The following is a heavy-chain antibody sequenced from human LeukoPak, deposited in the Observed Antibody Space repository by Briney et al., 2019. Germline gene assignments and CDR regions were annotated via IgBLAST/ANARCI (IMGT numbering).Heavy chain of an antibody. V-gene: IGHV4-59*11. CDR1: GGSISSHY. J-gene: IGHJ4*02. CDR2: IYYSGTT. CDR3: ARGTAFYDSSGHYYWGYFDS. D-gene: IGHD3-22*01. Sequence: SETLSLTCTVSGGSISSHYWSWFRQTPGERPEWIAFIYYSGTTNYNPSLKGRVTISIDSSKNQFSLKLSSVTAADTAIYYCARGTAFYDSSGHYYWGYFDSWGQGTLVPVSS.